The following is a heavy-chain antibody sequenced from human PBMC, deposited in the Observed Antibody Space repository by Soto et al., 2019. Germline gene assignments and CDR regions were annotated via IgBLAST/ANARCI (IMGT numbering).Heavy chain of an antibody. CDR2: ISGSGGST. J-gene: IGHJ3*02. CDR1: GFTFSSYA. Sequence: GGSLRLSCAASGFTFSSYAMSWVRQAPGKGLEWVSAISGSGGSTYYADSVKGRFTISRENSKNTLYLQMNSLRAEDTAVYYFAKDHAQPQLEGHAFDIWGQGTMVTVSS. V-gene: IGHV3-23*01. D-gene: IGHD1-1*01. CDR3: AKDHAQPQLEGHAFDI.